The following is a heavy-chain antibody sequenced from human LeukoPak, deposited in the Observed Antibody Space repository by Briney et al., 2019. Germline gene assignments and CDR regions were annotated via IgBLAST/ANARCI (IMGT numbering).Heavy chain of an antibody. CDR3: ARALIRGFGELLPLNYGMDV. V-gene: IGHV4-34*01. CDR1: GGSFSGYY. Sequence: PSETLSLTCAVYGGSFSGYYWSWIRQPPGKGLEWIGEINHSGSTNYNPSLKSRVTISVDTSKNQFSLKLSSVTAADTAVYYCARALIRGFGELLPLNYGMDVWGKGTTVTVSS. CDR2: INHSGST. D-gene: IGHD3-10*01. J-gene: IGHJ6*04.